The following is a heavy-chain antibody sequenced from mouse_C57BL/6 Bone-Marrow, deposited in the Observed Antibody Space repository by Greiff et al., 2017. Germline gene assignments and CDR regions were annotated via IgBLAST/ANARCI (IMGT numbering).Heavy chain of an antibody. CDR3: ACYMVTPFAY. V-gene: IGHV1-84*01. J-gene: IGHJ3*01. Sequence: LMESGPELVKPGASVKISCKASGYTFTDYYINWVKQRPGQGLEWIGWIYPGSGNTKYNEKFKGKATLTVDTSSSTSYMQLSSLTSEDSAVYFCACYMVTPFAYWGQGTLVTVSA. CDR2: IYPGSGNT. D-gene: IGHD2-2*01. CDR1: GYTFTDYY.